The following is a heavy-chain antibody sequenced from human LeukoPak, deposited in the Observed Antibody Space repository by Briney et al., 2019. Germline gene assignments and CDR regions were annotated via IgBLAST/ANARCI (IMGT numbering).Heavy chain of an antibody. CDR2: INSDSGFT. J-gene: IGHJ5*02. Sequence: ASVKVSCKASGYTFTGYYLNWVRQAPGQGLEWMGWINSDSGFTKYAQKFQGRVTMTRDTSITTVYTDLTRLTSDDTAVYYCARSFDMKGFDAWGQGTLVTVSS. CDR1: GYTFTGYY. CDR3: ARSFDMKGFDA. V-gene: IGHV1-2*02. D-gene: IGHD3-9*01.